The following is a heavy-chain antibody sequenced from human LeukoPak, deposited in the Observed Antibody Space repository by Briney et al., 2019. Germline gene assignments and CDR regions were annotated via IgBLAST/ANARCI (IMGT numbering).Heavy chain of an antibody. J-gene: IGHJ4*02. D-gene: IGHD3-10*01. CDR1: GGSISSYY. CDR2: IYYSGST. CDR3: ASVYYYGSGSFDY. Sequence: SETLSLTCTVSGGSISSYYWSWIRQPPGKGLEWIGYIYYSGSTNYNPSLKSRVTISVDTSKNQFSLKLSSVTAADTAVYYCASVYYYGSGSFDYWGQGTLVTVSS. V-gene: IGHV4-59*08.